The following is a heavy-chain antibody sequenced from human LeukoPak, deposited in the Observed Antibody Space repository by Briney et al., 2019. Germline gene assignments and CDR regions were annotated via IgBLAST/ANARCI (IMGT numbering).Heavy chain of an antibody. CDR2: ISAYNGNT. V-gene: IGHV1-18*01. CDR3: ARGYIGGSSWYGVDDY. D-gene: IGHD6-13*01. Sequence: GASMKVSCKASGYTFTSYGISWVRQAPGQGLEWMGWISAYNGNTNYAQKLQGRVTMTTDTSTSTAYMELRSLRSDDTAVYYCARGYIGGSSWYGVDDYWGQGTLVTVSS. J-gene: IGHJ4*02. CDR1: GYTFTSYG.